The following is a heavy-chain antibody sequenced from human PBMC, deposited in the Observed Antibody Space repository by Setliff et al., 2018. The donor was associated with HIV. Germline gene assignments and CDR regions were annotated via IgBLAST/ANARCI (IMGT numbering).Heavy chain of an antibody. CDR3: GRHFNVATDI. J-gene: IGHJ3*02. V-gene: IGHV4-39*01. D-gene: IGHD2-21*01. CDR2: IYYSATAYYSGTT. CDR1: GGSISSSNSY. Sequence: PSETLSLTCAVSGGSISSSNSYWGWIRQPPGKGLEWIGTIYYSATAYYSGTTYYNPSFKSRVAISVYTSKNQISLKLTSVTAADTAVYYCGRHFNVATDIWGQGTMVTVS.